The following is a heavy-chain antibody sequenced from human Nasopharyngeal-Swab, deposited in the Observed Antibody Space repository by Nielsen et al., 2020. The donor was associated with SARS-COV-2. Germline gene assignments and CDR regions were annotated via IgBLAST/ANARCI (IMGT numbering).Heavy chain of an antibody. J-gene: IGHJ4*02. CDR3: ARGRGSSTSMIGY. CDR2: INGGVSSL. D-gene: IGHD2/OR15-2a*01. Sequence: GESLKISCAASGFTFSNYRMHWVRQAPGKGLVWVSRINGGVSSLNYADFVKGRFTTSTDNAKSTLYLEMNSLRAEDTAVYYCARGRGSSTSMIGYWGQGTLVTVSS. CDR1: GFTFSNYR. V-gene: IGHV3-74*01.